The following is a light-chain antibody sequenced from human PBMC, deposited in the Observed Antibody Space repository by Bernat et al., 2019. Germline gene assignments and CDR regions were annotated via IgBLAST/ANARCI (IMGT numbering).Light chain of an antibody. Sequence: DIQMTQSPSTLSASVGDRATITCRASQSISSWLAWYQQKPGKAPKLLIYKASSLESGVPSRFSGSGSGTDFTLTISGLEPEDFAVYYCQQYGSSPRVTFGQGTRLEIK. J-gene: IGKJ5*01. CDR3: QQYGSSPRVT. V-gene: IGKV1-5*03. CDR2: KAS. CDR1: QSISSW.